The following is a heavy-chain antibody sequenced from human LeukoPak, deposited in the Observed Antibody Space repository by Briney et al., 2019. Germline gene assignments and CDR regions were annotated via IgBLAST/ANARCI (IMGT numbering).Heavy chain of an antibody. CDR1: GGSFSGYY. J-gene: IGHJ5*02. Sequence: SETLSLTCAVYGGSFSGYYWSWIRQPPGKGLEWIGEINHSGSTNYNPSLKSRVTISVDTSKNQFSLKLSSVTTADKAVYYCARARATVTFNWFDPWGQGTLVTVSS. CDR2: INHSGST. D-gene: IGHD4-11*01. CDR3: ARARATVTFNWFDP. V-gene: IGHV4-34*01.